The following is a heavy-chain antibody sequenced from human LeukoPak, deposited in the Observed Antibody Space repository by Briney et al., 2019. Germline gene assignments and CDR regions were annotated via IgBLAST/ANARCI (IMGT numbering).Heavy chain of an antibody. CDR1: GFTFSSYS. D-gene: IGHD4-17*01. CDR2: ISSSSSYI. V-gene: IGHV3-21*01. CDR3: ARVRDGDYLFDY. J-gene: IGHJ4*01. Sequence: GGSLRLSCAASGFTFSSYSMNWVRQAPGTGLKWVSSISSSSSYIYYADSVKGRFTVSRDNAKNSLYLQMNSLRAEDTAVYYCARVRDGDYLFDYWGQGTLVTVSS.